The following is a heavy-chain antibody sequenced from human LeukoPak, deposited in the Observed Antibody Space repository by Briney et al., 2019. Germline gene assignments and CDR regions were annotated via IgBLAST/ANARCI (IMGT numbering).Heavy chain of an antibody. CDR1: GFTFSGSA. D-gene: IGHD3-10*01. CDR2: IRSTANGYAT. CDR3: TGNYYGSGSYADFDY. Sequence: HPGGSLRLSCAASGFTFSGSALHWVRQASGKGLEWVGRIRSTANGYATAYAASVKGRFTISRDDSKNTAYLQMDSLKTEDTAVYYCTGNYYGSGSYADFDYLGQGTLVTVSS. V-gene: IGHV3-73*01. J-gene: IGHJ4*02.